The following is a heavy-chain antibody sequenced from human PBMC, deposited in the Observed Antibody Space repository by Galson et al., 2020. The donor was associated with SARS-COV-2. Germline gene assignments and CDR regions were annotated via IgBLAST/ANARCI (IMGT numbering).Heavy chain of an antibody. J-gene: IGHJ6*02. CDR2: TYYRSKWYN. CDR3: ARGRGYDFWGSYYYYYGMDV. Sequence: SQTLSLTRAISGDSVSSNSAAWNWIRQSPSRGLEWLGRTYYRSKWYNDYAVSVKSRITINPDTSKNQFSLQLNSVTPEDTAVYYCARGRGYDFWGSYYYYYGMDVWGQGTTVTVSS. CDR1: GDSVSSNSAA. D-gene: IGHD5-12*01. V-gene: IGHV6-1*01.